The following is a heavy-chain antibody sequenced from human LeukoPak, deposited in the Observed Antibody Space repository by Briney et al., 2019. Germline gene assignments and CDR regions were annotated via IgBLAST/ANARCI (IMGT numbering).Heavy chain of an antibody. CDR3: AREVIGGNSA. CDR1: GFSFSTYD. D-gene: IGHD4-23*01. V-gene: IGHV3-21*01. J-gene: IGHJ4*02. CDR2: ISSSTTYI. Sequence: PGESLRLSCAASGFSFSTYDMNWVRQAPGKGLEWVASISSSTTYIYCADSLKGRFTISRDDAKNSLYLQMSSLRAEDTAVYYCAREVIGGNSAWGQGTLVTVSS.